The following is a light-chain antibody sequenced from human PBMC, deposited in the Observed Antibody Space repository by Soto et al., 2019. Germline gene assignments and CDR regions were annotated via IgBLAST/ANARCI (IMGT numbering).Light chain of an antibody. CDR1: SSDVGGYND. J-gene: IGLJ2*01. CDR3: SSYTSSSTPLVV. V-gene: IGLV2-14*01. Sequence: QSALTQPASVSGSPGQSITISCTGTSSDVGGYNDVSWYQQHPGKAPKLIIYDVSNRPSGVSNRFSGSKSGNTASLTISGLQAEDEADYYCSSYTSSSTPLVVFGGGTKLTVL. CDR2: DVS.